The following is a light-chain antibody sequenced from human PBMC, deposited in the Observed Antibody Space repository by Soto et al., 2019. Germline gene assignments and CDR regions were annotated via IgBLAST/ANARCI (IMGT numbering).Light chain of an antibody. CDR1: TGAVTSGHY. CDR2: DTS. Sequence: QAVVTQEPSLTVSPGGTVTLTCGSSTGAVTSGHYPYWFQQKRGQAPRTLIYDTSNKHSWTPARFSGSLLGGKAALTLSGAQSDDEAEYYCFLSYSGARKVFGGGTKLTVL. V-gene: IGLV7-46*01. J-gene: IGLJ2*01. CDR3: FLSYSGARKV.